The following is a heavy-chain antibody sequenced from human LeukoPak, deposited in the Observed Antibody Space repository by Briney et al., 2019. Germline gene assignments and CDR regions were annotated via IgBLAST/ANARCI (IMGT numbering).Heavy chain of an antibody. CDR3: ARDQEGFDY. J-gene: IGHJ4*02. CDR2: IYPRDGST. CDR1: GYTFTTYS. V-gene: IGHV1-46*01. Sequence: ASVKVSCKASGYTFTTYSMNWLRQAPGQGLEWMGMIYPRDGSTSYAQKFQGRVTVTRDTSTSTVHMELSGLRSEDTAVYYCARDQEGFDYWGQGTLVTVSS.